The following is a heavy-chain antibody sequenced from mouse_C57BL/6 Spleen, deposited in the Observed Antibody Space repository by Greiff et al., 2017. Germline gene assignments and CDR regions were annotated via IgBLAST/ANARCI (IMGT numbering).Heavy chain of an antibody. Sequence: EVKLMESGPELVKPGASVKISCQASGYSFTGYYMNWVKQSPEKSLEWIGEINPSTGGTTYNPKFKAKATLTVDKSSSTAYMQLKSLTSEDSAVYYCATYDYSYAMDYWGQGTSVTVSS. J-gene: IGHJ4*01. V-gene: IGHV1-42*01. CDR1: GYSFTGYY. CDR2: INPSTGGT. D-gene: IGHD2-4*01. CDR3: ATYDYSYAMDY.